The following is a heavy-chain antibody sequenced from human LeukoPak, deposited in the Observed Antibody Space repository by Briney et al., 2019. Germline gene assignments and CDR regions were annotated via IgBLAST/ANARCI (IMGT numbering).Heavy chain of an antibody. CDR3: ARENQGYDILTGYRIDY. V-gene: IGHV4-38-2*02. Sequence: SETLSLTCTVSGYSISSGYYWGWIRQPPGKGLEWIGSIYHSGSTYYNPSLKSRVTISVDTSKNQFSLKLSSVTAADTAVYYCARENQGYDILTGYRIDYWGQGTLVTVSS. CDR1: GYSISSGYY. CDR2: IYHSGST. D-gene: IGHD3-9*01. J-gene: IGHJ4*02.